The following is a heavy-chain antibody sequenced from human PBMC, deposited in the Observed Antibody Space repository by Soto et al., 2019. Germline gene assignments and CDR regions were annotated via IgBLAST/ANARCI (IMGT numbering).Heavy chain of an antibody. Sequence: PGGSLRLSCAASGFTFSSYAMSWVRQAPGKGLEWVSAISGSGGSTYYADSVKGRFTISRDNSKNTLYLQMNSLRAEDTAVYYCEKAKDYDFWSGSYYFDYWGQGTLVTVSS. J-gene: IGHJ4*02. CDR3: EKAKDYDFWSGSYYFDY. D-gene: IGHD3-3*01. CDR1: GFTFSSYA. CDR2: ISGSGGST. V-gene: IGHV3-23*01.